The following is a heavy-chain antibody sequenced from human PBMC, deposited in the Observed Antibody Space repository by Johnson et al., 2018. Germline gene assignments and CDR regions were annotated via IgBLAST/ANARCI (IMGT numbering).Heavy chain of an antibody. J-gene: IGHJ6*02. CDR2: MNPNSGNT. Sequence: VQLVESGAEVKKPGASVKVSCKASGYTFTSYDINWVRQATGQGLEWMGWMNPNSGNTGYAQKFQGRVTMTRNTSISTADMELSSLRSEDTAVYYCARWDHYYDSSGYPGDVWGQGTTVTVSS. V-gene: IGHV1-8*01. CDR1: GYTFTSYD. D-gene: IGHD3-22*01. CDR3: ARWDHYYDSSGYPGDV.